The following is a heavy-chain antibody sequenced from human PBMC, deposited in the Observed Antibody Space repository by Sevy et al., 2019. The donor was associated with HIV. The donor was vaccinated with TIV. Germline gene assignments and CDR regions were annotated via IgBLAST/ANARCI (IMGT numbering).Heavy chain of an antibody. D-gene: IGHD4-17*01. Sequence: SETLSLTCTVSGGSLNSYYWSWIRQPPGKGLEWIGYLFYTDSTNYNPSLKSRVTISFDRSKNQFSLELRSVTAADTAVYYCARDSDSGLDYWGQGTMVTVSS. J-gene: IGHJ4*02. CDR2: LFYTDST. V-gene: IGHV4-59*01. CDR3: ARDSDSGLDY. CDR1: GGSLNSYY.